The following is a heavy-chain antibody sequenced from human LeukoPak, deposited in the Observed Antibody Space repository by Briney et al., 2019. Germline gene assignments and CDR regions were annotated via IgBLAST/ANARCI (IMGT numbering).Heavy chain of an antibody. CDR3: ARVAVTLNFDY. CDR1: GFTFSDYY. V-gene: IGHV3-11*04. D-gene: IGHD4-17*01. Sequence: GGSLRLSCAVSGFTFSDYYMSWIRQAPGKGLEWVSYSTRSGSTMYYADSVKGRFTISRDNAKNSLFLQMSSLRAEDTAVYYCARVAVTLNFDYWGQGTLVTVSS. J-gene: IGHJ4*02. CDR2: STRSGSTM.